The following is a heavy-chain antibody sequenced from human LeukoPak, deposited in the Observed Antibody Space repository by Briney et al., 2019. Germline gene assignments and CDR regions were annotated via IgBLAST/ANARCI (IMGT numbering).Heavy chain of an antibody. CDR3: ARDHRDYYDSSGYRDDAFDI. Sequence: GGSLRLSCAASGFTFSSYSMNWVRQAPGKGLEWVSSISSSSSYIYYADSVKGRFTISRDNAKNSLYLQMNSLRAEDTAVYYCARDHRDYYDSSGYRDDAFDIWGQGTMVTVSS. CDR2: ISSSSSYI. CDR1: GFTFSSYS. V-gene: IGHV3-21*04. D-gene: IGHD3-22*01. J-gene: IGHJ3*02.